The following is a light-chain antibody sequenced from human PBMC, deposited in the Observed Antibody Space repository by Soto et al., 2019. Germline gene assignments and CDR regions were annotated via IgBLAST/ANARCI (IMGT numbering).Light chain of an antibody. V-gene: IGKV1-12*01. CDR2: AAS. Sequence: DIQMTQSPSSVSASVGDRVTITCRASQGISSWLAWYQQKPGKAPKLLTYAASSLQSGVPSRFSGSGSGTDFTPTNSSLQTEDLAHSYGQQANSFPLTFGQGTRLEIK. CDR3: QQANSFPLT. J-gene: IGKJ5*01. CDR1: QGISSW.